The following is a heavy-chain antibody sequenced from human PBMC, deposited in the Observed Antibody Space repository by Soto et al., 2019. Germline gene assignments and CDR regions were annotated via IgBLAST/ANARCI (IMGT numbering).Heavy chain of an antibody. CDR3: AGQPTAGSYYYLGSYYYRYAMDV. CDR2: IYHSGST. Sequence: SETLSLTCAVSGGSISSGGYSWSWIRQPPGKGLEWIGYIYHSGSTYYNPSLKSRVTISVDRSKNQFSLKLSSVTAADTAVYYCAGQPTAGSYYYLGSYYYRYAMDVWGQGTTVTVS. D-gene: IGHD3-10*01. V-gene: IGHV4-30-2*01. J-gene: IGHJ6*02. CDR1: GGSISSGGYS.